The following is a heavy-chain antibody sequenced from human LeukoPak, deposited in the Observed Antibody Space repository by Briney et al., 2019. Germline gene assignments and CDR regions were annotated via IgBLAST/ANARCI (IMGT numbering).Heavy chain of an antibody. V-gene: IGHV3-30*02. Sequence: GGSLRLSCAASGFTFSSYGMHWVRQAPGKGLEWVAFIRYDGSNKYYADSVKGRFTISRDNSKNTLYLQMNSLRAEDTAVYYCARVGGSSSSGFDYWGQGTLVTVSS. D-gene: IGHD6-6*01. CDR1: GFTFSSYG. CDR3: ARVGGSSSSGFDY. CDR2: IRYDGSNK. J-gene: IGHJ4*02.